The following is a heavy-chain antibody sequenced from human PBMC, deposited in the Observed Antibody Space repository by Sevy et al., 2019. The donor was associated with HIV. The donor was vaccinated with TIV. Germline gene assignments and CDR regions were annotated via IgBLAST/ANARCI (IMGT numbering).Heavy chain of an antibody. V-gene: IGHV1-2*02. D-gene: IGHD2-2*01. CDR1: GYTFTDYS. J-gene: IGHJ5*02. CDR3: ARDPSKHLVVVPADRGFDP. Sequence: ASVKVSCKASGYTFTDYSMHWVRQAPGQGLEWMGWINLNSGGTNYAQKFQGRVTMTSDTSISTAYMELSRLRSDDTALYYCARDPSKHLVVVPADRGFDPWGQGTLVTVSS. CDR2: INLNSGGT.